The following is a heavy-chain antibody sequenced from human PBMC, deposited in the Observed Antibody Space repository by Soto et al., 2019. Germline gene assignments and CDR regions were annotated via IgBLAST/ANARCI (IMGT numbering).Heavy chain of an antibody. CDR1: GYTFTSYG. D-gene: IGHD3-22*01. CDR3: ARDHRDYYDGAGFYRWDY. CDR2: ISAYNDNT. V-gene: IGHV1-18*01. J-gene: IGHJ4*02. Sequence: QVQLVQSGAEVKKPGASVKVSCKASGYTFTSYGITWVRQAPGQGLEWMGWISAYNDNTNYAQKFQGRVTMTTDTSTSTGYMELRSLRSDDTAVYYCARDHRDYYDGAGFYRWDYWGQGTLVTVSS.